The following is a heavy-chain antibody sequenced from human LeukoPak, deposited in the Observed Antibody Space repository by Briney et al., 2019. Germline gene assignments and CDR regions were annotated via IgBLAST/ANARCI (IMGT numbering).Heavy chain of an antibody. D-gene: IGHD4-23*01. Sequence: GGSLRLSCAASGFTFSSYSMNWVRQAPGKGLEWVSYISSSGSAIYYADSVKGRFTISRDNAKNSLYLQMNSLRDDDTAVYYCAKDQYGGNPQYYFDYWGQGTLVTVSS. CDR1: GFTFSSYS. V-gene: IGHV3-48*02. J-gene: IGHJ4*02. CDR2: ISSSGSAI. CDR3: AKDQYGGNPQYYFDY.